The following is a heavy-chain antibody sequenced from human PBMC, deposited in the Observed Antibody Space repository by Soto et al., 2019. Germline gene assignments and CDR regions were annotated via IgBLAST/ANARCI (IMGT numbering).Heavy chain of an antibody. CDR1: GYTFTSYY. Sequence: QVQLVQSGAEVKQPGASVKLPCRASGYTFTSYYIHWVRQAPGQGPEWMGIINPGGGSTSSAQKFQGRVTVTRDTSTSTVFLDLSTLTSEDTAVYYCARDANAALTFHYYGMDVWGQGTTVTVSS. V-gene: IGHV1-46*01. D-gene: IGHD3-10*01. J-gene: IGHJ6*02. CDR3: ARDANAALTFHYYGMDV. CDR2: INPGGGST.